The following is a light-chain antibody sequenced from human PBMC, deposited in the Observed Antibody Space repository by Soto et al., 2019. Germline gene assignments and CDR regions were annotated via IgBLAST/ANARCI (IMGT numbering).Light chain of an antibody. CDR2: GAS. Sequence: EIMLTQSPGTLSLSPGERATLSCRTSQSVISDYLAWYQQKPGQAPRLLISGASHRATGIPDRFSGSRSGTDLTLTISRLEPEDFAVYYCQPDGSSPPMYTFGQGTKLEIK. J-gene: IGKJ2*01. V-gene: IGKV3-20*01. CDR1: QSVISDY. CDR3: QPDGSSPPMYT.